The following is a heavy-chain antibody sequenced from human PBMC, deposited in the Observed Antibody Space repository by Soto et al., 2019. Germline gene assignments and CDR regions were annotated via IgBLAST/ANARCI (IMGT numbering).Heavy chain of an antibody. CDR3: AKLGVRVATGGVDY. CDR1: GFPFSSYV. CDR2: ISVGGGTT. J-gene: IGHJ4*02. Sequence: EVQLMESGGGLVQPGGSLRLSCVTSGFPFSSYVIYWVRQAPGRGLEWVSAISVGGGTTYYVDSVKGRFTISRDDSKDTVYLQMNILRAQDTGIYYCAKLGVRVATGGVDYWGQGTLVTVSS. D-gene: IGHD6-13*01. V-gene: IGHV3-23*01.